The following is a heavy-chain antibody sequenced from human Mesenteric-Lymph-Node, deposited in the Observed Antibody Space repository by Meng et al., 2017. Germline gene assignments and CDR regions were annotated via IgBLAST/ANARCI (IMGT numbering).Heavy chain of an antibody. CDR1: GFTFTNHG. D-gene: IGHD3-10*01. CDR3: AGFPRGSGSLYCFDS. Sequence: GESLKISCAASGFTFTNHGFSWVRQAPGKGLEWVSGISGSGDNTYYADSAKGRFTVSRDNSKNSLYLQMNSLRVEDTAVYYCAGFPRGSGSLYCFDSWGQGALVTVSS. CDR2: ISGSGDNT. V-gene: IGHV3-23*01. J-gene: IGHJ4*01.